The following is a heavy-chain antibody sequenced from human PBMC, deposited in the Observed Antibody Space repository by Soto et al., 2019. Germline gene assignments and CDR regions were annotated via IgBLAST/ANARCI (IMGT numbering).Heavy chain of an antibody. D-gene: IGHD2-2*01. CDR2: SRSKGYGGTT. CDR1: GFTFGDFG. Sequence: AGGSLRLSCTGSGFTFGDFGMSWFRQAPGKGLEWLSFSRSKGYGGTTESAASVRGRFITSRDDSKSIAYLQMNSLKTEDTAVYYCASLTSWSQEYYYGLDVWGQGTTVTVSS. CDR3: ASLTSWSQEYYYGLDV. J-gene: IGHJ6*02. V-gene: IGHV3-49*03.